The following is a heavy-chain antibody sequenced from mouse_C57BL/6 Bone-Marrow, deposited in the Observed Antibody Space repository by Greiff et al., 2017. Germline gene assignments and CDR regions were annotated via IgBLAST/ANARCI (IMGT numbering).Heavy chain of an antibody. CDR2: IDPSDSYT. CDR1: GYTFTSYW. D-gene: IGHD2-3*01. J-gene: IGHJ4*01. Sequence: QVQLQQPGAELVKPGASVKLSCKASGYTFTSYWMQWVKQRPGQGLEWIGEIDPSDSYTNYNQKFKGKATVTVDTSSSPAYMQLSSLTSEDSAVYYCARDGYYFYYAMDYWGQGTSVTVSS. CDR3: ARDGYYFYYAMDY. V-gene: IGHV1-50*01.